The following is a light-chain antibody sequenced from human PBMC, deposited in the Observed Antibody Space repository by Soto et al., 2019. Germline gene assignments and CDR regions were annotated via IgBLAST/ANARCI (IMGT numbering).Light chain of an antibody. V-gene: IGKV1-8*01. Sequence: AIRMTQSPSSLSASTGDRVTITCRASQGISSYLAWYQQKPGKAPKLLIYAASTLQSGVPSRFSGSGSGTDFTLTISCLQSEDFATYYCHQYGSSPLTFGGGTKVDIK. CDR2: AAS. CDR1: QGISSY. CDR3: HQYGSSPLT. J-gene: IGKJ4*01.